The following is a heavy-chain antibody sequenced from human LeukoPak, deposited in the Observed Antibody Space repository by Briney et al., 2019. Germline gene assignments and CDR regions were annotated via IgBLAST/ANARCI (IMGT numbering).Heavy chain of an antibody. J-gene: IGHJ6*03. CDR3: ARVESSSWLHYYYYYYMDV. CDR1: GFTFGDYA. CDR2: IKQGGSEK. V-gene: IGHV3-7*01. D-gene: IGHD6-13*01. Sequence: PGGSRRLSCTASGFTFGDYAMSWIRQAPGKGLEWVANIKQGGSEKYYVDSVKGRFTISRDNAKNSLYLQMNSLRAEDTAVYYCARVESSSWLHYYYYYYMDVWGKGTTVTISS.